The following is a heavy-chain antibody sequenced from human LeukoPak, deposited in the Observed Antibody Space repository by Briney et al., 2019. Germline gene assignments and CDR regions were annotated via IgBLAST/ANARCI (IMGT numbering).Heavy chain of an antibody. CDR3: ARVLSSGYYAYFDY. V-gene: IGHV1-69*13. J-gene: IGHJ4*02. Sequence: SVKVSCKASGGTFSSYAISWVRQAPGQGLEWMGGIIPIFGTANYAQKFQGRVTITADESTSTAYMELSSLRSEDTAVYYCARVLSSGYYAYFDYWGQGTLVIVSS. CDR1: GGTFSSYA. CDR2: IIPIFGTA. D-gene: IGHD3-22*01.